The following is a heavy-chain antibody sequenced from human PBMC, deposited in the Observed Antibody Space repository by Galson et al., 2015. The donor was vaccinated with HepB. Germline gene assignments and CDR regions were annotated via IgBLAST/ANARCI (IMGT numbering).Heavy chain of an antibody. J-gene: IGHJ4*02. CDR1: GYIFIDYY. CDR2: VDPENGET. Sequence: VKVSCKVSGYIFIDYYIHWVQQAPGKGLEWMGLVDPENGETIYAERLQGRVAITADLSTDTAYIELSSLRSEDTAVYFCATIDDSSGYYFDNWGQGTLVTVSS. D-gene: IGHD3-22*01. V-gene: IGHV1-69-2*01. CDR3: ATIDDSSGYYFDN.